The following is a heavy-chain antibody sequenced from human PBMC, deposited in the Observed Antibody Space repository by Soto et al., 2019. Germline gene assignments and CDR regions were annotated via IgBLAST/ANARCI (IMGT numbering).Heavy chain of an antibody. J-gene: IGHJ4*02. CDR2: ISYDGSNK. CDR1: GFTFSSYG. Sequence: QVQLVESGGGVVQPGRSLRLSCAASGFTFSSYGMHWVRQAPGKGLEWVAVISYDGSNKYYADSVKGRFTISRDNSKNSLYLQMNSLRAEDAAVYYCAKGGAAFWSGVPFDYWGQGTLVTVSS. V-gene: IGHV3-30*18. D-gene: IGHD3-3*01. CDR3: AKGGAAFWSGVPFDY.